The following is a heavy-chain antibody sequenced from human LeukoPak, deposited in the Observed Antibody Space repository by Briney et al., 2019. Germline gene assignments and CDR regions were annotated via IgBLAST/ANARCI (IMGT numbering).Heavy chain of an antibody. CDR1: GYSFTSYW. CDR2: IYPGDSNT. Sequence: GESLKISCQGSGYSFTSYWLGWVRQMPGKGLEWMGIIYPGDSNTRYSPSFQGQVTFSADKSISTAYLQWSSLKASDTAMYYCARPRSEARGNSRLNYYYYGMDVWGQGTTVTVSS. CDR3: ARPRSEARGNSRLNYYYYGMDV. D-gene: IGHD4-23*01. J-gene: IGHJ6*02. V-gene: IGHV5-51*01.